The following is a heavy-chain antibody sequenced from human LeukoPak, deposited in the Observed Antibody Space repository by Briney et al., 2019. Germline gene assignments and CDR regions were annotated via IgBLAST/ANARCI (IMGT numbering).Heavy chain of an antibody. V-gene: IGHV1-69*13. CDR2: IIPIFGTA. CDR3: ARIGAAGTGSDY. Sequence: ASVKVSCKASGGTFSSYAISWVRQAPGQGLEWMGGIIPIFGTANYAQKFQGRVTITADESTSTAYMELSSLRSEDTAVYYCARIGAAGTGSDYWGQGTLVTVSS. D-gene: IGHD6-13*01. CDR1: GGTFSSYA. J-gene: IGHJ4*02.